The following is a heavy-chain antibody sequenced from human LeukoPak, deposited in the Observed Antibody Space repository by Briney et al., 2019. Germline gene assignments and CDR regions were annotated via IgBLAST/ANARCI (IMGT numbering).Heavy chain of an antibody. V-gene: IGHV4-31*03. CDR3: AREVVSMIEVGYFDS. D-gene: IGHD3-22*01. Sequence: SQTLSLTCNVSGGSISSGGYYWNWIRQHPGKGLEWIGHIYYSEYTYYNPSLRSRVTISVDTSKNQFSLKPNSVSVADTAVYYCAREVVSMIEVGYFDSWGQGTLVTVSS. CDR1: GGSISSGGYY. J-gene: IGHJ4*02. CDR2: IYYSEYT.